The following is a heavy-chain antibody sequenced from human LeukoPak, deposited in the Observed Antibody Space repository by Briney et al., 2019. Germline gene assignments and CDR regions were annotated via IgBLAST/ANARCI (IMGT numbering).Heavy chain of an antibody. J-gene: IGHJ4*02. CDR3: ARDREDLFDY. CDR2: ISSTSTYI. CDR1: GFTFSRYS. V-gene: IGHV3-21*01. Sequence: GGSLRLSCAASGFTFSRYSMNWVRQAPGKGLEWVSSISSTSTYIYYADSVRGRFTISRDNAKNSLYLQMNSLRAEDTAVYYCARDREDLFDYWGQGTLVTVSS. D-gene: IGHD1-26*01.